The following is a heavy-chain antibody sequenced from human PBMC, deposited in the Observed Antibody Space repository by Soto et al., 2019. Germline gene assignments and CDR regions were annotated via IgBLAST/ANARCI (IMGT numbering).Heavy chain of an antibody. CDR1: GFTFSSYD. CDR2: IGSAGDT. Sequence: EVQLVESGGGLIQPGGSLRLSCAASGFTFSSYDMHWVRQAAGKGLEWVSGIGSAGDTYYQGSVKGRFTISRENAKNSLYLQMNSLGAGETALYYCARGWLATGGSLSYMDVWGKGTTVTVSS. V-gene: IGHV3-13*01. CDR3: ARGWLATGGSLSYMDV. J-gene: IGHJ6*03. D-gene: IGHD6-13*01.